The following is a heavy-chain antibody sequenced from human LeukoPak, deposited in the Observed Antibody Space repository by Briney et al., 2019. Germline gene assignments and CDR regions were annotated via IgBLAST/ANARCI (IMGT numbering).Heavy chain of an antibody. CDR2: IYYSGYT. CDR3: AKHYMGSSYNRGLDY. Sequence: PSETLSLTCTVSGGFISSSSYYWGWIRQPPGKGLEWIGSIYYSGYTYYNPSLESRVTISVDTSKNQFSLKLSSVTAADTAIYYCAKHYMGSSYNRGLDYWGQGTLVTVSS. J-gene: IGHJ4*02. CDR1: GGFISSSSYY. V-gene: IGHV4-39*01. D-gene: IGHD3-10*01.